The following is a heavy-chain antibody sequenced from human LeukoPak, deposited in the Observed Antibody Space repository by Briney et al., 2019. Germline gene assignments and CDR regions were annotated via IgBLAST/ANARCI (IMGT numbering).Heavy chain of an antibody. CDR3: AKGPHYYDSSGYPYYFDY. CDR2: ISGSGGST. J-gene: IGHJ4*02. CDR1: GFTFSSYA. V-gene: IGHV3-23*01. D-gene: IGHD3-22*01. Sequence: GGSLRLSCAASGFTFSSYAMSWVRQAPGKGLEWVSAISGSGGSTYYADSVKGRFTISRDNSKNTLYLQMNSLRAEDTAVYSCAKGPHYYDSSGYPYYFDYWGQGTLVTVSS.